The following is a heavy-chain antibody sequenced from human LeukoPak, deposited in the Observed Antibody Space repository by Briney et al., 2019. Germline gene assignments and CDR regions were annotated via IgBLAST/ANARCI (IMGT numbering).Heavy chain of an antibody. Sequence: SETLSLTCAVSGYSITSGYYWGWIRQPPGKGLEWIGSIYHSGSTYYNPSLKTRVTISVDTSKNQLSLKLSSVTAADTAVYYCARLYLRDHCSSTSCYGLYFDCWGQGTLVTVSS. J-gene: IGHJ4*02. CDR3: ARLYLRDHCSSTSCYGLYFDC. CDR1: GYSITSGYY. CDR2: IYHSGST. D-gene: IGHD2-2*01. V-gene: IGHV4-38-2*01.